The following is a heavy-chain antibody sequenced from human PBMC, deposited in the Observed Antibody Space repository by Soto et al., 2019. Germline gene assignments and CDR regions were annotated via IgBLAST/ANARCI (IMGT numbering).Heavy chain of an antibody. CDR3: ARMYSSGSGWFHP. J-gene: IGHJ5*02. CDR1: GYSITAGGYY. D-gene: IGHD6-19*01. V-gene: IGHV4-31*03. CDR2: LYSSGSI. Sequence: KPSETLSPTCFVSGYSITAGGYYWSWIRHHPGKGLEWIGSLYSSGSIIYNPSLRSRVSISGDTSSNQFSMSLTSVTAADTARYYCARMYSSGSGWFHPWGQGTLVTVSS.